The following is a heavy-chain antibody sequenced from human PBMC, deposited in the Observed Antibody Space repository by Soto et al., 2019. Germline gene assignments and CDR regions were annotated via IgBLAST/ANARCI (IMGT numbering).Heavy chain of an antibody. V-gene: IGHV3-23*01. Sequence: EVQLLESGGGLVQPGGSLRLSCAASGFTFTNYAMSWVRQAPGKGLEWVSTISASGGSTYHADSVKGRFTISRDNSKNTLSMQMNSLGDQDTAVYYCAKNMRSSGRYYIYGMDVWGQGTTVTVS. CDR2: ISASGGST. CDR1: GFTFTNYA. J-gene: IGHJ6*02. CDR3: AKNMRSSGRYYIYGMDV. D-gene: IGHD3-10*01.